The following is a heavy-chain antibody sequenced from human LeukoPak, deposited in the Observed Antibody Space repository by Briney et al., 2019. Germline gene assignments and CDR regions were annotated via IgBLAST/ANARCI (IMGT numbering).Heavy chain of an antibody. D-gene: IGHD1-14*01. CDR3: AKGLSVREPGDY. J-gene: IGHJ4*02. CDR1: GFTFSSYA. V-gene: IGHV3-23*01. Sequence: GGSLRLSCAASGFTFSSYAMSWVRQAPGKGLEWVSAMSGRGDSTYYADSVKGRFTISRDNPKNTLYLQMNSLRAEDTALYYCAKGLSVREPGDYWGQGTLVTVSS. CDR2: MSGRGDST.